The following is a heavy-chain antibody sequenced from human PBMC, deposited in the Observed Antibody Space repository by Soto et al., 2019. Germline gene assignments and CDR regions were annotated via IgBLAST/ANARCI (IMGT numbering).Heavy chain of an antibody. Sequence: SETLSLTCTVSGGSISSFYWSWIRQPPGKGLEWIGYIYYSGSTSTNYNPSLNSRVTISLDTSKNQFSLKLISVTAADTAVYYCATDNSGLDYWGQETLVTVSS. D-gene: IGHD6-19*01. CDR3: ATDNSGLDY. J-gene: IGHJ4*02. CDR2: IYYSGSTST. CDR1: GGSISSFY. V-gene: IGHV4-59*01.